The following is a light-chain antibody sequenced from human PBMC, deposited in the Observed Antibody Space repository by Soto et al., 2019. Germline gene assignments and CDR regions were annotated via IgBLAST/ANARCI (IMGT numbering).Light chain of an antibody. CDR1: QSIGDS. CDR3: QQYNGYSRT. CDR2: DVS. Sequence: DIQMTQSPSTLSASVGDRVTITCRASQSIGDSLAWYQQKPGKAPYLLISDVSSLERGVPSRFSGSGSGTEFTLTISSTQPDDFATFYCQQYNGYSRTFGQGTKVEI. V-gene: IGKV1-5*01. J-gene: IGKJ1*01.